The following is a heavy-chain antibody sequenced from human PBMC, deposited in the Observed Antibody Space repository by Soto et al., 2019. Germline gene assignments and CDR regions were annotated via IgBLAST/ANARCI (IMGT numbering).Heavy chain of an antibody. CDR2: IYYSGST. V-gene: IGHV4-30-4*01. Sequence: SETLSLTCTVSGGSISNGDYYWSWIRQPPGKGLEWIGYIYYSGSTYYNPSLKSRVTISVDTSKNQFSLKLSSVTAADTAVYYCARADYSNSPGYYYYYGMDVWGQGTTVTVSS. D-gene: IGHD4-4*01. J-gene: IGHJ6*02. CDR1: GGSISNGDYY. CDR3: ARADYSNSPGYYYYYGMDV.